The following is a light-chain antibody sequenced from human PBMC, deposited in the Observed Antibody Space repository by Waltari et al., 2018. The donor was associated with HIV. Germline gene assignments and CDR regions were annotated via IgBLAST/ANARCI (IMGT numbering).Light chain of an antibody. V-gene: IGLV2-11*01. J-gene: IGLJ1*01. CDR3: CSYTGTYSYV. CDR1: SSDVGGYDY. CDR2: DVT. Sequence: QSALTQPRSVSGSPGQSVPISCTGTSSDVGGYDYVSWYQQHPGNAPKLIIYDVTKRPSGVPDRFSGSKSGNTASLTISGLQAEDEADYYCCSYTGTYSYVFGTETEVTVL.